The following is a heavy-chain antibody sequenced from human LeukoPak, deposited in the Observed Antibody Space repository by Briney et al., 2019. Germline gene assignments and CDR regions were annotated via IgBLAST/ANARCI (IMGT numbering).Heavy chain of an antibody. D-gene: IGHD3-22*01. J-gene: IGHJ4*02. V-gene: IGHV3-30*18. Sequence: GGSLRLSCAASGFTFSSYGMHRVRQAPGKGLEWVAVISYDGSNKYYADSVKGRFTISRDNSKNTLYLQMNSLRAEDTAVYYCAKDSPALVVVYYFDYWGQGTLVTVSS. CDR3: AKDSPALVVVYYFDY. CDR1: GFTFSSYG. CDR2: ISYDGSNK.